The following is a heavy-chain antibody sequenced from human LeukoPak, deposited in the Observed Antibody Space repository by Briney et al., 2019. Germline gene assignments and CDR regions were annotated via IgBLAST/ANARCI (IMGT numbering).Heavy chain of an antibody. D-gene: IGHD5-24*01. CDR2: ITSSTNYI. CDR3: ARDPGMATMDF. CDR1: GFSFSSYS. Sequence: PGGSVRLSCAASGFSFSSYSMNWVRQAPGKGLEWVSSITSSTNYIYYADSVKGRFTISRDNAKNSLYLQMNSLRAVDTAVYYCARDPGMATMDFWGQGTLVTVSS. V-gene: IGHV3-21*01. J-gene: IGHJ4*02.